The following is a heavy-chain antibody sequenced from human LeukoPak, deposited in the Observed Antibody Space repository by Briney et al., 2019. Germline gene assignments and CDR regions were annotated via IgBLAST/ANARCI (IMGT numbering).Heavy chain of an antibody. CDR1: GGTFSSYA. CDR2: IIPIFGTA. V-gene: IGHV1-69*13. J-gene: IGHJ6*02. CDR3: ARDPALTTVKGGYYYYGMDV. Sequence: ASVKVSCKASGGTFSSYAISWVRQAPGQGLEWMGGIIPIFGTANYAQKFQGRVTITADESTSTAYMELRSLRSDDTAVYYCARDPALTTVKGGYYYYGMDVWGQGTTVTVSS. D-gene: IGHD4-11*01.